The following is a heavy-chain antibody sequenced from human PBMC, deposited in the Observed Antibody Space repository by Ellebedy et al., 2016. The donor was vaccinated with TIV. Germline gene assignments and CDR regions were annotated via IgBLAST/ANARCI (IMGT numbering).Heavy chain of an antibody. CDR2: ISYDGSNK. CDR1: GFTFSSYG. D-gene: IGHD3-10*01. Sequence: GGSLRLXXAASGFTFSSYGMHWVRQAPGKGLEWVAVISYDGSNKYYADSVKGRFTISRDNSKNTLYLQMNSLRAEDTAVYYCARGDYYGSGSYYKPYFDYWGQGTLVTVSS. CDR3: ARGDYYGSGSYYKPYFDY. J-gene: IGHJ4*02. V-gene: IGHV3-30*03.